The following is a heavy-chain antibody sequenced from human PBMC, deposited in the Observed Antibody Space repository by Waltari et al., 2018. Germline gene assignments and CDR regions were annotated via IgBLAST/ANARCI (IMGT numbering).Heavy chain of an antibody. D-gene: IGHD3-10*01. CDR1: GGSISSSSYY. Sequence: QLQLQESGPGLVKPSETLSLTCTVSGGSISSSSYYWGWIRQPPGKGPEWIGSIYYSGSTYYNPSLKRRVTISVDTSKNQFSLKLSSVTAADTAVYYCARHSLYGSGSYFYRNFDYWGQGTLVTVSS. V-gene: IGHV4-39*01. CDR3: ARHSLYGSGSYFYRNFDY. CDR2: IYYSGST. J-gene: IGHJ4*02.